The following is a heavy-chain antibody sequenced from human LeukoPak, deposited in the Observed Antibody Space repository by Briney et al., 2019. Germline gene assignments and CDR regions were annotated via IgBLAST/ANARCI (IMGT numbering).Heavy chain of an antibody. V-gene: IGHV1-18*01. CDR3: ARDESYGDYNNWLDP. CDR1: GYTFVNYG. Sequence: ASVKVSCKASGYTFVNYGISWVRQAPGQGLEWMGWISAYNGNTNYAQKFQGRVTITTDTSTSTAYMELRSLRSDDTAVYYCARDESYGDYNNWLDPWGQGTLVTVS. J-gene: IGHJ5*02. CDR2: ISAYNGNT. D-gene: IGHD4-17*01.